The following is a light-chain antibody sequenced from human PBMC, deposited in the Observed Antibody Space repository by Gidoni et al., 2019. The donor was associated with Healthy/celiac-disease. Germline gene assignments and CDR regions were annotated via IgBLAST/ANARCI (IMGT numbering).Light chain of an antibody. CDR3: QQYNSYPWT. Sequence: VGDRVTITCRASQSISSWLAWYQQKPGKAPKLLIYKASSLESGVPSRFSGSGSGTEFTLTISSLQPDDFATYYCQQYNSYPWTFGQGTKVEIK. V-gene: IGKV1-5*03. CDR1: QSISSW. CDR2: KAS. J-gene: IGKJ1*01.